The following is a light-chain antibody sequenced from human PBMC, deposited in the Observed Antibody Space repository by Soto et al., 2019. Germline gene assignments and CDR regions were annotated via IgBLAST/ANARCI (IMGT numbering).Light chain of an antibody. V-gene: IGKV3-20*01. J-gene: IGKJ1*01. CDR1: QSVTSNY. CDR3: QLYGPSLTWT. Sequence: ETVLTQSPGTLSLSPGDRATLSCRASQSVTSNYLAWYQQKPGQAPRLLIFGASGRATGIPDRFSGSGSGTDFTLTISRLEPEDFAVYYCQLYGPSLTWTFGKGTKVDIK. CDR2: GAS.